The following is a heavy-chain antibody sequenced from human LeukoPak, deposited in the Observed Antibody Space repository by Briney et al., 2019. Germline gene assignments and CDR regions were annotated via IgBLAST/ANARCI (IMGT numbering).Heavy chain of an antibody. CDR3: ARTERYYYDNSGNYYDLGGPHFDS. CDR1: GLTFSRYA. V-gene: IGHV3-30*03. D-gene: IGHD3-22*01. J-gene: IGHJ4*02. Sequence: GGSLRLSCEASGLTFSRYAMHWVRQVPGKGLEWVAVISNDGNNKYYSDSVRGRFTISRDNSKSTLFLQMNSLRAEDTAVYYCARTERYYYDNSGNYYDLGGPHFDSWGQGTLVTVS. CDR2: ISNDGNNK.